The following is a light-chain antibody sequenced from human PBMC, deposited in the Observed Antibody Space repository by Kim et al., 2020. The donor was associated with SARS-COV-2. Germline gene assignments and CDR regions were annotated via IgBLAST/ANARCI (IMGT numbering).Light chain of an antibody. Sequence: EVVMTQSPATLSLSPGERATLSCRASHTVSSNFLAWYQQKPGQTPRLLIYVTSSRATGIPARFSGSGSGTEFTLTISTLQSEDFAVYYCQKYSIGPLTFGQGTKVYIK. V-gene: IGKV3D-15*01. J-gene: IGKJ1*01. CDR2: VTS. CDR3: QKYSIGPLT. CDR1: HTVSSN.